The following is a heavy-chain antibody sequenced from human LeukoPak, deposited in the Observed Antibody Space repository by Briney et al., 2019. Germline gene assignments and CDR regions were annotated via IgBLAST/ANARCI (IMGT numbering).Heavy chain of an antibody. Sequence: SGTLSLTCAVSGGSISSSNWWSWVRQPPGKGLEWIGEIYHSGSTNYNPSLKSRVTISVDKSKIQFSLKLSSVTAADTAVYYCAQRETDYYGSGSYYGYWGQGTLVTVSS. CDR1: GGSISSSNW. V-gene: IGHV4-4*02. CDR2: IYHSGST. J-gene: IGHJ4*02. CDR3: AQRETDYYGSGSYYGY. D-gene: IGHD3-10*01.